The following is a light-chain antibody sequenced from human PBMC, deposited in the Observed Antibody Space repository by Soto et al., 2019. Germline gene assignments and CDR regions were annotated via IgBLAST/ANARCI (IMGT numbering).Light chain of an antibody. J-gene: IGKJ1*01. CDR2: AAS. V-gene: IGKV1-27*01. Sequence: DIQMTQSPSSLSASVGDRVTITCRASQGISNYLAWYQQKPGTVPKLLISAASTLQTGVPSRFSGGGSGTDFTLTISSLQPEDFATYYCQQSYSTPTWTFGQGAKVDI. CDR1: QGISNY. CDR3: QQSYSTPTWT.